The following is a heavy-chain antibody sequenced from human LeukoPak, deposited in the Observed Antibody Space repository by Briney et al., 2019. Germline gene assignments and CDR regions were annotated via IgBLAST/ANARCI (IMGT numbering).Heavy chain of an antibody. Sequence: SETLSLTCTVSGGSISSHYWSWIRQPPGKGLEWIGYIYYSGSTNYNPSLKSRVTISVDTSKNQFSLKLSSVTAADTAVYYCARELAGWGQGTLVTVSS. V-gene: IGHV4-59*11. CDR3: ARELAG. CDR2: IYYSGST. D-gene: IGHD6-19*01. CDR1: GGSISSHY. J-gene: IGHJ4*02.